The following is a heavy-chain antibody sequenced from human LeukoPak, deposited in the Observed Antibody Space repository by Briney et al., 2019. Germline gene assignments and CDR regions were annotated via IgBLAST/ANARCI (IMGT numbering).Heavy chain of an antibody. CDR2: ISGSGGTT. Sequence: PGGSLRLSCAVSGFTFSSYAVSWVRQAPGKGLEWVSGISGSGGTTYYADSVKGRFTISRDNSKNTLYLQMNSLRAEDTAVYYCARDAPGNYFDYWGQGTLVTVSS. CDR1: GFTFSSYA. D-gene: IGHD6-13*01. V-gene: IGHV3-23*01. CDR3: ARDAPGNYFDY. J-gene: IGHJ4*02.